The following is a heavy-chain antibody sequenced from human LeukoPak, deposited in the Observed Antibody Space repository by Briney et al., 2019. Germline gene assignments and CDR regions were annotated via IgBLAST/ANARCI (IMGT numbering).Heavy chain of an antibody. J-gene: IGHJ5*02. V-gene: IGHV1-2*02. Sequence: ASVKVSCKASGYTFTGYYLHWVRQAPGQGLEWMGWINPDSGDTNYLQKFQGRVTMTRDTSISTAYMELSRLRSDDTAVYYCARDTEVVVAARGWFDPWGQGTLVTVSS. CDR3: ARDTEVVVAARGWFDP. CDR2: INPDSGDT. CDR1: GYTFTGYY. D-gene: IGHD2-15*01.